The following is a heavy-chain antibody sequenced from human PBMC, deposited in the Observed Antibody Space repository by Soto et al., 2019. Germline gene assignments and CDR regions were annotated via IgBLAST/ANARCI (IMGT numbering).Heavy chain of an antibody. J-gene: IGHJ4*02. V-gene: IGHV3-30*03. CDR3: SGRWLPSDF. CDR1: GFTFSDFN. CDR2: ISYDGKNK. Sequence: GGSLRLSCAASGFTFSDFNMHWVRQAPGKGLEWVALISYDGKNKDYADSVKGLFTISRDNSMNTLYLQMNSLRRDDTAVYYCSGRWLPSDFWGQGTLVTVSS. D-gene: IGHD1-26*01.